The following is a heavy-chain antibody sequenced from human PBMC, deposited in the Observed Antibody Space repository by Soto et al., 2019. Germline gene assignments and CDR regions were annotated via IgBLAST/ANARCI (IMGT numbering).Heavy chain of an antibody. CDR2: ISGSGGST. Sequence: LRLSCAASGFTSSHYAMSWVRQAPGKGLEWVSSISGSGGSTYYADSVKGRFTISGDDSKNTLYLLMNSLRAEDTAVYYCAKDRRIVVAIATPPFAFDVWGQGTMVTVSS. J-gene: IGHJ3*01. CDR3: AKDRRIVVAIATPPFAFDV. D-gene: IGHD2-21*01. V-gene: IGHV3-23*01. CDR1: GFTSSHYA.